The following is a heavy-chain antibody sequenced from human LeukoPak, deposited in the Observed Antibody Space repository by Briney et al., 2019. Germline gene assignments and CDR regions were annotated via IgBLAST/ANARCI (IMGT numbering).Heavy chain of an antibody. Sequence: PETLSLTCTVSGGSISSYYWSWIRQPPGKGLEWIGYIYYSGSTNYNPSLKSRVTISVDTSKNQFSLKLSSVTAADTAVYYCARDGHDAFDIWGQGTMVTVSS. CDR1: GGSISSYY. CDR2: IYYSGST. V-gene: IGHV4-59*01. J-gene: IGHJ3*02. CDR3: ARDGHDAFDI.